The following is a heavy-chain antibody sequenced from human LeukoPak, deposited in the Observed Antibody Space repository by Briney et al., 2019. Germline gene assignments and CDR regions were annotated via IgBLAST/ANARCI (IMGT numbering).Heavy chain of an antibody. CDR2: ISYDGSNK. CDR3: ARETVARIQRDYYYYGMDV. CDR1: GFSFSSYA. Sequence: GRSLRLSCAASGFSFSSYAMHWVRQAPGKGLEWVAVISYDGSNKYYADSVKGRFTISRHNSKNTLYLQMNSLRAEDTAVYYCARETVARIQRDYYYYGMDVWGQGTTVTVSS. D-gene: IGHD5-12*01. V-gene: IGHV3-30*14. J-gene: IGHJ6*02.